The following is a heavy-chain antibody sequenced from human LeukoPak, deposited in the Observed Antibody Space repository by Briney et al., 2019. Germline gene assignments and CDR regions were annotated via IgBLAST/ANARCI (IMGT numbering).Heavy chain of an antibody. Sequence: ASVKVSFKASGYPFTSYGISWVRQAPGQGLEWMGWISAYNGNTNYAQKLQGRVTMTTDTSTSTAYMELRSLRSDDTAVYYCARADTAMVAPYYYYMDVWGKGTTVTVSS. CDR3: ARADTAMVAPYYYYMDV. J-gene: IGHJ6*03. CDR1: GYPFTSYG. CDR2: ISAYNGNT. V-gene: IGHV1-18*01. D-gene: IGHD5-18*01.